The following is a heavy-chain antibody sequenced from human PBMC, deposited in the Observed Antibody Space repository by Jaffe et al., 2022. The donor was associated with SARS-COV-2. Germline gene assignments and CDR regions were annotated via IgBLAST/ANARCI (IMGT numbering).Heavy chain of an antibody. CDR3: ARAIDYDIFWFDP. V-gene: IGHV4-59*01. Sequence: QVQLQESGPGLVKPSETLSLTCTVSGGSISSYYWSWIRQPPGKGLEWIGYIYYSGSTNYNPSLKSRVTISVDTSKNQFSLKLSSVTAADTAVYYCARAIDYDIFWFDPWGQGTLVTVSS. D-gene: IGHD3-22*01. J-gene: IGHJ5*02. CDR1: GGSISSYY. CDR2: IYYSGST.